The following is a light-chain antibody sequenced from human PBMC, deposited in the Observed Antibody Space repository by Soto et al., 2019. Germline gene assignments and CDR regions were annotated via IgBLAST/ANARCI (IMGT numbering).Light chain of an antibody. J-gene: IGLJ2*01. V-gene: IGLV2-14*03. Sequence: QSALTQPASVSGSPGQSITISCTGTSSDIGAYNYVSWYQQHPGKAPKLMIYDVNIRPSGVSNRFSGSKSGNTASLTISGLQAEXEADYYCTSWTTSTTMIFGGGTKVTVL. CDR1: SSDIGAYNY. CDR2: DVN. CDR3: TSWTTSTTMI.